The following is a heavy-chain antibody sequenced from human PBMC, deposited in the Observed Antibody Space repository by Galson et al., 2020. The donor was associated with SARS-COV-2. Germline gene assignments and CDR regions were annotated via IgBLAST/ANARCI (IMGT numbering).Heavy chain of an antibody. D-gene: IGHD5-18*01. J-gene: IGHJ6*02. CDR2: ISSSSSYI. CDR1: GFTFSSYS. CDR3: ATNPADTAMDDYYYYGMDV. Sequence: GGSLRLSCAASGFTFSSYSMNWVRQAPGKGLEWVSSISSSSSYIYYADSVKGRFTISRDNAKNSLYLQMNSLRAEDTAVYYCATNPADTAMDDYYYYGMDVWGQGTTVTVSS. V-gene: IGHV3-21*01.